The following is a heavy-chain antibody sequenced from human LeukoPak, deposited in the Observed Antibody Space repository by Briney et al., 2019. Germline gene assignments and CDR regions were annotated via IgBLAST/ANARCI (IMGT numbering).Heavy chain of an antibody. Sequence: GESLKISGKASGYSFTDYWIVWVGQMPGKGLEWRGAIYPGDSDTRYRPSLAGQVTLSPETSVSPTYLQSSSLQASDTAMYYCARPSSLYGGTSEDYWGQGTLVTVSS. CDR1: GYSFTDYW. J-gene: IGHJ4*02. CDR3: ARPSSLYGGTSEDY. D-gene: IGHD4-23*01. CDR2: IYPGDSDT. V-gene: IGHV5-51*01.